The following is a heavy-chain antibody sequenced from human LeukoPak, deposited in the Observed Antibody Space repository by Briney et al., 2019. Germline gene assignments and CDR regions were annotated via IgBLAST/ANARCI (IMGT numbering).Heavy chain of an antibody. D-gene: IGHD1-26*01. V-gene: IGHV3-48*02. J-gene: IGHJ4*02. CDR2: ISSSSSTI. Sequence: GGSLRLSCAASGFTFSTSSMNWVRQAPGKGLECVSYISSSSSTIYYADSVRGRFTISRDNSKNTLYLQMNSLRDEDTAVYYCAKVWQGGGTYYTGGGLDSWGQGTLVTVSS. CDR3: AKVWQGGGTYYTGGGLDS. CDR1: GFTFSTSS.